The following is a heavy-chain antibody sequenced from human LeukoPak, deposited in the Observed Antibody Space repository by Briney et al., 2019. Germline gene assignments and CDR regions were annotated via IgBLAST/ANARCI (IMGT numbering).Heavy chain of an antibody. CDR3: AKDKGSYRKGIVIYHYYGMDV. D-gene: IGHD2/OR15-2a*01. CDR1: GFTFSSYA. CDR2: ISGIGGST. J-gene: IGHJ6*02. Sequence: GGSLRLSCAASGFTFSSYAMSWVRQAPGEGLECVSAISGIGGSTHYGDSVKGRFTISRDNSKNTLYLQMDSLRAEDTAVYYCAKDKGSYRKGIVIYHYYGMDVWGQGTTVTVSS. V-gene: IGHV3-23*01.